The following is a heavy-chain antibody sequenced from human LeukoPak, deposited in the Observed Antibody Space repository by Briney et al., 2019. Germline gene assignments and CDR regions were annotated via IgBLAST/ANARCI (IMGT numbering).Heavy chain of an antibody. Sequence: GGSLRLSCVASGFTFSYYSMNWVRQAPGKGLEWISYISSSGSTINYADSVKGRFTISRDSAKNSLYLQMNSLRDEDTAVYYCARDRDSGDYTAAPGDYWGQGTLVTVSS. V-gene: IGHV3-48*02. CDR3: ARDRDSGDYTAAPGDY. CDR2: ISSSGSTI. D-gene: IGHD4-17*01. CDR1: GFTFSYYS. J-gene: IGHJ4*02.